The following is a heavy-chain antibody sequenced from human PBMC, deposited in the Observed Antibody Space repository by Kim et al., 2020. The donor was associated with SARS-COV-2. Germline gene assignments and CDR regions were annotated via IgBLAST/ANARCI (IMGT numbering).Heavy chain of an antibody. D-gene: IGHD2-21*02. CDR1: GFTFSSYD. CDR3: ARGLHYGGNSVFDY. V-gene: IGHV3-13*01. CDR2: SGGAGDR. J-gene: IGHJ4*02. Sequence: GGSLRLSCEGSGFTFSSYDIHWVRQATGKGLEWVSVSGGAGDRYYSGSVKGRFSISREAAKNSVFLQMNNLRAGDTAVYYCARGLHYGGNSVFDYWGRGTLVAVS.